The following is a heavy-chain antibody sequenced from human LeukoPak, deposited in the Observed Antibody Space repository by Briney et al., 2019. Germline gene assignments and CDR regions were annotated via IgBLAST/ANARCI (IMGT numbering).Heavy chain of an antibody. CDR1: GFTLRDYS. V-gene: IGHV3-21*01. J-gene: IGHJ4*02. Sequence: GGSLRLSCAASGFTLRDYSMNWVRHVPGKGLEWISSMSSRGTYIYYADAVKGRFTISRDNTQSSVFLQMNSLRVDDTAIYYCARGLCWGFSFDYWGQGTLVTVSS. CDR2: MSSRGTYI. CDR3: ARGLCWGFSFDY. D-gene: IGHD2-21*01.